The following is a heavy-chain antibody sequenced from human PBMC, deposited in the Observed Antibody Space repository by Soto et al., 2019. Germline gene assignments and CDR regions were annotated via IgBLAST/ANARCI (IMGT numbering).Heavy chain of an antibody. Sequence: SETLSLTCTVSGGSISCSSYYWGWIRQPPGKGLEWIGSIYYSGSTYYNPSLKSRVTISVDTSKNQFSLKLSSVTAADTAVYYCARHDVSYGQYNWFDPWGQGTLVTVSS. CDR2: IYYSGST. CDR1: GGSISCSSYY. V-gene: IGHV4-39*01. D-gene: IGHD5-18*01. CDR3: ARHDVSYGQYNWFDP. J-gene: IGHJ5*02.